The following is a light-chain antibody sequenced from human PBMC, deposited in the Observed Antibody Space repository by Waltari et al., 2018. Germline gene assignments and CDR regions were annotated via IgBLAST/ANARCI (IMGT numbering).Light chain of an antibody. Sequence: DIQMIPSPSTLPASFGGRVPITCQASPNITRWLALYQQKPGKAPKHLMYDVSNLENGVPSRFSGRGSGTEFTLTISSLQPDDFAVYYCQQYNTYCSFGGGTKVEI. J-gene: IGKJ4*01. V-gene: IGKV1-5*01. CDR1: PNITRW. CDR3: QQYNTYCS. CDR2: DVS.